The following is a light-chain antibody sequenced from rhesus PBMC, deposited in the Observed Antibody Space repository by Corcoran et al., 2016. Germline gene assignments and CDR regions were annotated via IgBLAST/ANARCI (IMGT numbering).Light chain of an antibody. CDR3: YQHSSGYS. CDR1: QSVSIY. CDR2: AAS. J-gene: IGKJ2*01. Sequence: QVILTQSPATLSLSPGERATHSCRASQSVSIYLAWYQQKPGQAPGLLISAASTRATGIPASFSGSGSGTDFTLTISSLEPEDIGVYHCYQHSSGYSFGQVTKVEIK. V-gene: IGKV3-10*01.